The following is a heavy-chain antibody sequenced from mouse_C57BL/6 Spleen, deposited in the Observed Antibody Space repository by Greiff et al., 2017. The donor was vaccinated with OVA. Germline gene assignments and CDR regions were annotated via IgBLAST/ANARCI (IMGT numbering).Heavy chain of an antibody. CDR3: ARYRLFYAMDY. CDR2: IRNKANGYTT. J-gene: IGHJ4*01. CDR1: GFTFTDYY. Sequence: EVQLVESGGGLVQPGGSLSLSCAASGFTFTDYYMSWVRQPPGKALEWLGFIRNKANGYTTEYSASVKGRFTISRDNSQSILYLQMNALRAEDSATYYCARYRLFYAMDYWGQGTSVTVSS. V-gene: IGHV7-3*01.